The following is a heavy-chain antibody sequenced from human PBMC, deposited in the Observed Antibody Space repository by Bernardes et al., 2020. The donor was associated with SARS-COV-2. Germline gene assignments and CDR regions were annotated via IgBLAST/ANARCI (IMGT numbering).Heavy chain of an antibody. CDR3: GRWGPPPMGHCSGAMCRGGMDV. Sequence: VNVSCKSSVYTFTGYYIHWVRQPPGQEREWMGLINPNNCGSNYAQKFQGWVTMTRETSISKVYMDLSRLTSDDTDVYYCGRWGPPPMGHCSGAMCRGGMDVWGQGTTVTVSS. D-gene: IGHD2-15*01. V-gene: IGHV1-2*04. J-gene: IGHJ6*02. CDR2: INPNNCGS. CDR1: VYTFTGYY.